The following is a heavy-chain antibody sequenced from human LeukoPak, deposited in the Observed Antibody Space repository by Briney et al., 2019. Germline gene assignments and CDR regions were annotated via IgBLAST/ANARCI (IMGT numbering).Heavy chain of an antibody. J-gene: IGHJ4*02. V-gene: IGHV3-33*08. CDR2: IWYDGRNK. Sequence: GRSLRLSCVVSGFTFSVYGMHWVRQAPGKGLERVAVIWYDGRNKYYADSVKGRFTISRDNSKNTLYLQMNSLRAEDTAVYYCASGDSSGSLDYWGQGTLVTVSS. D-gene: IGHD3-22*01. CDR1: GFTFSVYG. CDR3: ASGDSSGSLDY.